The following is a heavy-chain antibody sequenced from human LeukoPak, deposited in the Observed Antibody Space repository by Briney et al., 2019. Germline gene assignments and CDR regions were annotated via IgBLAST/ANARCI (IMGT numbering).Heavy chain of an antibody. J-gene: IGHJ4*02. CDR3: TKGSGYDRGSYDS. CDR2: SRNKDNSFST. V-gene: IGHV3-72*01. CDR1: GFTFTDHF. D-gene: IGHD3-3*01. Sequence: GGSLRLSCAASGFTFTDHFMDWVRQAPGKGLEWVGHSRNKDNSFSTEYAASVKGRFMISRDGSKNSLYLQMDSLKTEDTAVYYCTKGSGYDRGSYDSWGQGTLVTVSS.